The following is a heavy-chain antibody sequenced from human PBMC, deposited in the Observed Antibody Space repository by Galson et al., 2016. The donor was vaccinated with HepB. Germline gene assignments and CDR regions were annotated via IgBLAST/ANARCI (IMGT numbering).Heavy chain of an antibody. D-gene: IGHD4-17*01. CDR2: ISYDGSNK. CDR3: AKSGNDSGGGFDP. Sequence: SLRLSCAASGFTFSSYGMHWVRQAPGKGLEWVAVISYDGSNKYYADSVKGRFTISRDNSKNTLHLQMNSLRGEDTAVYYCAKSGNDSGGGFDPWGQGTWVTVSS. CDR1: GFTFSSYG. J-gene: IGHJ5*02. V-gene: IGHV3-30*18.